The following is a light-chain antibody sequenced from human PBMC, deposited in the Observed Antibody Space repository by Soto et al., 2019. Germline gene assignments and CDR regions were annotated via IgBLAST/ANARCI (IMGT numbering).Light chain of an antibody. V-gene: IGKV1-33*01. Sequence: DLQMTQSPSSLSASVGDRVTIACQASQDISKYLNWYQFRPGQAPKLLIYDASNLETGVPSRFRGSGSWTHFSLTITSLQPEDVATYYCQQYDNLLALTFGGGTKVQIK. CDR1: QDISKY. CDR3: QQYDNLLALT. J-gene: IGKJ4*01. CDR2: DAS.